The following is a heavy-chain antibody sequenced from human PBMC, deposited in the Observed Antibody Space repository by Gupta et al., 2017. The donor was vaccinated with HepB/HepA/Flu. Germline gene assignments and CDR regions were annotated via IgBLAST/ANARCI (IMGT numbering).Heavy chain of an antibody. D-gene: IGHD3-3*01. CDR3: AAVHTFGVAY. Sequence: QMQLVQSGPEVKKPGTSVKVSCKASGFTFTSSAMQWVRQARGQRLEWIGWIVGGSVPTKDAQKSQERVTITRDMSTSTAYRELRSLRSEDTGVYYCAAVHTFGVAYWGQGTRVTVSS. CDR2: IVGGSVPT. J-gene: IGHJ4*02. V-gene: IGHV1-58*02. CDR1: GFTFTSSA.